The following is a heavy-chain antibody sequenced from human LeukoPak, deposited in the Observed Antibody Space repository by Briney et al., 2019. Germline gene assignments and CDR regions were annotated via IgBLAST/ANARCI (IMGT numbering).Heavy chain of an antibody. CDR1: GGSISTYY. CDR3: ARGLNNRRSGRRFDVFEI. V-gene: IGHV4-59*01. J-gene: IGHJ3*02. D-gene: IGHD3-3*01. Sequence: SETLSLTCTVSGGSISTYYWSWIRQPPGKGLEWIGYVYYSGSTNYNPSLKSRVTISADTSKNQFSLRLSSVTAADTAVYYCARGLNNRRSGRRFDVFEIWGQGTMVTVSS. CDR2: VYYSGST.